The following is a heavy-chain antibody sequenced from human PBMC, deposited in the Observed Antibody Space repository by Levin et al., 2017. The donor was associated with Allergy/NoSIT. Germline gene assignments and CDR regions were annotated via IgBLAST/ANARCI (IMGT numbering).Heavy chain of an antibody. CDR2: ISYDGSNK. V-gene: IGHV3-30-3*01. D-gene: IGHD2-15*01. Sequence: GGSLRLSCAASGFTFSSYAMHWVRQAPGKGLEWVAVISYDGSNKYYADSVKGRFTISRDNSKNTLYLQMNSLRAEDTAVYYCAREDCSGGSCYSGLDYWGQGTLVTVSS. J-gene: IGHJ4*02. CDR1: GFTFSSYA. CDR3: AREDCSGGSCYSGLDY.